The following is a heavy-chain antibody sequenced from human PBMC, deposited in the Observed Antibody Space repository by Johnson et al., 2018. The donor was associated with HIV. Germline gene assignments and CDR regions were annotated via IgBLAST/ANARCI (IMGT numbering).Heavy chain of an antibody. D-gene: IGHD1-26*01. CDR2: IRYDGTNK. J-gene: IGHJ3*02. Sequence: QVQLVESGGGVVQPGGSLRLSCVASGFTFSSYGMHWVRQAPGKGLEWVAFIRYDGTNKYYADSMKGRFTISRDNSKNTLYLQMNSLRAEDTAVYYCAKSGYSGSYDRMGAFDIWGQVTMVTVSS. CDR1: GFTFSSYG. CDR3: AKSGYSGSYDRMGAFDI. V-gene: IGHV3-30*02.